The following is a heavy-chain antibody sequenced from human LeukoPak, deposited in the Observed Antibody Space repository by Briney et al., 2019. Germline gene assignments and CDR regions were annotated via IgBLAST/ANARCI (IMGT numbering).Heavy chain of an antibody. CDR2: ISYDGSNK. D-gene: IGHD3-9*01. J-gene: IGHJ5*02. Sequence: GGSLRLSCAASGFTFRNYGMHWVRQAPGKGLEWVAVISYDGSNKYYADSVEGRFTISRDNSKNTLYLQMNSLRAEDTAVYYCARDGGARYFDWLLGSWFDPWGQGTLVTVSS. CDR3: ARDGGARYFDWLLGSWFDP. V-gene: IGHV3-30*03. CDR1: GFTFRNYG.